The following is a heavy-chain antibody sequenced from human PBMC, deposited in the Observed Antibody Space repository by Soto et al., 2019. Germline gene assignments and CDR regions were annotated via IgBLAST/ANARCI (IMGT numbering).Heavy chain of an antibody. D-gene: IGHD3-22*01. V-gene: IGHV3-74*01. CDR2: INSDGSST. CDR1: GFTFSSYW. CDR3: ARAYYDSSGYPSYYYYGMDV. J-gene: IGHJ6*02. Sequence: LRLSCAASGFTFSSYWMHWVRQAPGKGLVWVSRINSDGSSTSYADSVKGRFTISRDNAKNTLYLQMNSLRAEDTAVYYCARAYYDSSGYPSYYYYGMDVWGQGTTVTVSS.